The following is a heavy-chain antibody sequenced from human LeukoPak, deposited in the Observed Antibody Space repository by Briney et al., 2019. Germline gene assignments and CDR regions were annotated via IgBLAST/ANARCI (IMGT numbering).Heavy chain of an antibody. CDR1: GFTFSSYS. CDR2: ISSSSSYI. Sequence: GGSLRLSCAASGFTFSSYSINWVRQAPGKGLEWVSSISSSSSYIYYADSVKGRFTISRDNSKNTLYLQMNSLRAEDTAVYYCASSSGYDSYYYYYMDVWGKGTTVTVSS. CDR3: ASSSGYDSYYYYYMDV. J-gene: IGHJ6*03. D-gene: IGHD6-19*01. V-gene: IGHV3-21*04.